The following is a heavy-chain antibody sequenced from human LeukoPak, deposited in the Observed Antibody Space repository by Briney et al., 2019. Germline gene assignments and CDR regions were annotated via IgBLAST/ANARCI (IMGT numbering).Heavy chain of an antibody. J-gene: IGHJ4*02. D-gene: IGHD2-2*01. CDR1: GFTFGDYA. Sequence: GGSLRLSCTASGFTFGDYAMSWFRQAPGKGLEWVGFIRSKPYGGTTENAASVKGRFTISRDDSKSIAYLQMNSLKTEDTAVYYCARGGVYCSSVSCSVDYWGQGILITVSS. CDR3: ARGGVYCSSVSCSVDY. CDR2: IRSKPYGGTT. V-gene: IGHV3-49*03.